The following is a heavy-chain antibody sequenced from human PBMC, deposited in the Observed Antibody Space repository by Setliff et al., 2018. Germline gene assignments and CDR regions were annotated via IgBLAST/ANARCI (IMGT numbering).Heavy chain of an antibody. J-gene: IGHJ3*02. CDR2: IYHSGST. CDR3: ARDGITFGGVIADRGAFDI. D-gene: IGHD3-16*02. CDR1: GGSISGGGYS. Sequence: PSETLSLTCAVSGGSISGGGYSWSWIRQPPGKGLEWIGYIYHSGSTYYNPSLKSRVTISVDRSKNQFSLKLSSVTAADTAVYYCARDGITFGGVIADRGAFDIWGQGTMVTV. V-gene: IGHV4-30-2*01.